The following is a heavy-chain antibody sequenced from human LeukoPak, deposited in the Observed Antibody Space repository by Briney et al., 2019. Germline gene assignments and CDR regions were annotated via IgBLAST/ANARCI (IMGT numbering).Heavy chain of an antibody. CDR1: GGSISSGSYY. V-gene: IGHV4-39*01. D-gene: IGHD6-19*01. CDR2: IYYSGST. CDR3: ARQGYSSGWDDY. Sequence: SETLSLTCTVSGGSISSGSYYWGWIRQPPGKGLEWIGSIYYSGSTYYNPSLKSRVTISVDTSKNQFSLKLSSVTAADTAVYYCARQGYSSGWDDYWGQGTLVTVSS. J-gene: IGHJ4*02.